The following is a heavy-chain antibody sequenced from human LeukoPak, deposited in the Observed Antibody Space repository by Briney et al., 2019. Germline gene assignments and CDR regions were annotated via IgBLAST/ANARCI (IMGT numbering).Heavy chain of an antibody. CDR3: ARGLNKRYWYFDL. Sequence: SETLSLTCAVYGGSFSGYYWSWIRQPPGKGLEWIGEINHSGSTNYNPSLKSRVTISVDTSKNQFSLKLNSVTAADTAVYYCARGLNKRYWYFDLWGRGTLVTVSS. J-gene: IGHJ2*01. V-gene: IGHV4-34*01. CDR2: INHSGST. CDR1: GGSFSGYY.